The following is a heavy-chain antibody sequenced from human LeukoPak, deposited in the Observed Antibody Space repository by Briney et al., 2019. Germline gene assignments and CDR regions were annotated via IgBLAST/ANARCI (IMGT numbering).Heavy chain of an antibody. Sequence: APVKVSCKASGYTFTGYYMHWVRQAPGQGLEWMGWINPNSGGTNYAQKFQGRVTMTRDTSTSTVYMELSSLKSEDTAVYYCARCVGHYYDSSGYYFSDPWGQGTLVTVSS. CDR3: ARCVGHYYDSSGYYFSDP. J-gene: IGHJ5*02. CDR2: INPNSGGT. CDR1: GYTFTGYY. D-gene: IGHD3-22*01. V-gene: IGHV1-2*02.